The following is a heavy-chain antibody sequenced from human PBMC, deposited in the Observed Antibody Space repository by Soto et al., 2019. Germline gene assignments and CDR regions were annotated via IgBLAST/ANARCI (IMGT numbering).Heavy chain of an antibody. D-gene: IGHD3-10*01. Sequence: QVQLQESGPGLVKPSQTLSLTCTVSGGSISSGGYYWNWIRQHPGKGLEWIGHIDYSGSTHYNPALNSRVTISAATSKNQFSLKLSSVSVADTAVYYCARESLWFGESWFDPWGQGTLVTVSS. CDR1: GGSISSGGYY. CDR3: ARESLWFGESWFDP. CDR2: IDYSGST. V-gene: IGHV4-31*03. J-gene: IGHJ5*02.